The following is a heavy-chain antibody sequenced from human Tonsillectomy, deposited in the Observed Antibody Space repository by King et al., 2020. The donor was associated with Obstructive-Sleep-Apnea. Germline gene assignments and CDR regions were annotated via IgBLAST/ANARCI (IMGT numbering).Heavy chain of an antibody. CDR1: GFSLSTSGVG. D-gene: IGHD1-26*01. J-gene: IGHJ6*02. CDR2: IYWDDDK. CDR3: AHSRTALGTTTVYYYYGMDV. Sequence: ITLKESGPTLVKPTQTLTLTCTFSGFSLSTSGVGVGWIRQPPGKALEWLALIYWDDDKRYSPSLKNRLTITKDTSKNQVVLTMTNMDPVDTATYYCAHSRTALGTTTVYYYYGMDVWGQGTTVTVSS. V-gene: IGHV2-5*02.